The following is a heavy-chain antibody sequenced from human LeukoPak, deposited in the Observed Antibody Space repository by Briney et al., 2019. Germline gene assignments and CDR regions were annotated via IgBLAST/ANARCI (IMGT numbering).Heavy chain of an antibody. D-gene: IGHD1-1*01. CDR2: IYLGDSDT. Sequence: GESLKISCKGSGYSFTSHWIGWVRPMPGKGLEWMGIIYLGDSDTRYSPSFQGQVTISADKSISTAYLQWNSLKASDTAMYYCAKRINWNVDYWGQGTLVTVSS. J-gene: IGHJ4*02. CDR3: AKRINWNVDY. V-gene: IGHV5-51*01. CDR1: GYSFTSHW.